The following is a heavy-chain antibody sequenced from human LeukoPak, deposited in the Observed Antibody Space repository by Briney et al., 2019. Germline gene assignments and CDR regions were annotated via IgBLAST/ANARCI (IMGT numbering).Heavy chain of an antibody. V-gene: IGHV3-23*01. CDR2: ISGGGGT. CDR1: GFTFSSYA. Sequence: VGALRVSCAASGFTFSSYAMSWVPHTQGKGLEWVAAISGGGGTQYAGAVKGRFTVSRDISKNTLYLQMNSLRAEDTAVYYCAKDTDVGYWGQGTLVTVSS. D-gene: IGHD1-26*01. CDR3: AKDTDVGY. J-gene: IGHJ4*02.